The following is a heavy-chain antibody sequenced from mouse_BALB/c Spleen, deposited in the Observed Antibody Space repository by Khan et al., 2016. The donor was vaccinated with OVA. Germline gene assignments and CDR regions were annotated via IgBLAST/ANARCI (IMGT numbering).Heavy chain of an antibody. CDR1: GYSFTTYY. V-gene: IGHV1S135*01. CDR3: TRHGYVAWFTY. J-gene: IGHJ3*01. CDR2: IDPFSGGT. D-gene: IGHD2-2*01. Sequence: VQLKQSGPELMKPGASVKISCKASGYSFTTYYIHWMMQSHGKSLEWIGYIDPFSGGTTYNQKFKGKATLTVDKSSSTAYIHLSKLTSEDSAVYYCTRHGYVAWFTYWGQGTLVTVSA.